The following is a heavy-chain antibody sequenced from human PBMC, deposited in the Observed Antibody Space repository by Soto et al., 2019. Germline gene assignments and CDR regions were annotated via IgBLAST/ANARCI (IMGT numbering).Heavy chain of an antibody. Sequence: VGSLRLSCEASGFTFSDYYMSWIRQVPGKGLEWVSYISIGGTPIYYADSVKGRFTISRDNAQNSLYLHMTSLTAADTALYYCVRGPEELVYYNSIDVWGQGTTVTVSS. J-gene: IGHJ6*02. CDR1: GFTFSDYY. CDR3: VRGPEELVYYNSIDV. CDR2: ISIGGTPI. V-gene: IGHV3-11*01. D-gene: IGHD3-10*01.